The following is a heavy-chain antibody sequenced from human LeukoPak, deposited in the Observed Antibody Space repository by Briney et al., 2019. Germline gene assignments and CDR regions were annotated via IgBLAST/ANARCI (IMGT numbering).Heavy chain of an antibody. J-gene: IGHJ4*02. Sequence: GGSLRLSCAASGSTLSDYSMNWVRQAPGKGLEWVSSISSSSNYIYYADSVKGRFTISRDNAKNSLHLQINSLRAEDTAVYYCAKSGQRRCSGGSCYPYYFDYWGQGTLVTVSS. D-gene: IGHD2-15*01. CDR3: AKSGQRRCSGGSCYPYYFDY. CDR1: GSTLSDYS. V-gene: IGHV3-21*01. CDR2: ISSSSNYI.